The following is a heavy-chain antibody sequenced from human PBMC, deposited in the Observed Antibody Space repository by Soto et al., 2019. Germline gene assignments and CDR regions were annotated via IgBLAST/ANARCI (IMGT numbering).Heavy chain of an antibody. J-gene: IGHJ6*02. V-gene: IGHV3-13*01. D-gene: IGHD5-18*01. CDR3: ARGTRGYRYYYYGMDV. CDR2: IGTAGDT. Sequence: SLRLSCAASGFTFSSYDMHWVRQATGKGLEWVSAIGTAGDTYYPGSVKGRFTISRENAKNSLYLQMNSLRAEDTAVYYCARGTRGYRYYYYGMDVWGQGTTVTVSS. CDR1: GFTFSSYD.